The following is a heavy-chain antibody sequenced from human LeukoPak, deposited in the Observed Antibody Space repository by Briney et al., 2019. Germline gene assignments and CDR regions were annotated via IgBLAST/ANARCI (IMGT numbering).Heavy chain of an antibody. J-gene: IGHJ4*02. CDR2: IKQDGSEK. V-gene: IGHV3-7*01. CDR3: ARDLYVWGSYRSYYFDY. CDR1: GFTFSSYW. D-gene: IGHD3-16*02. Sequence: PGGSLRLSCAASGFTFSSYWMSWVRQAPGKGLEWVANIKQDGSEKYYVDSVKGRFTISRDNAKNSLYLQMNSLRAEDTAVYYCARDLYVWGSYRSYYFDYWGQGTLVTVSS.